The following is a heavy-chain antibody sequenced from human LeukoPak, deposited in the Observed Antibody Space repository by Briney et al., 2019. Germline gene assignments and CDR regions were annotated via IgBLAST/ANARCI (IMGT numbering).Heavy chain of an antibody. CDR1: GFTFSSYW. D-gene: IGHD6-19*01. CDR2: IKQDGSEK. V-gene: IGHV3-7*01. J-gene: IGHJ3*02. CDR3: ARNSMVAGTGAFDI. Sequence: GGSLRLSCAASGFTFSSYWMNWARQAPGKGLEWVANIKQDGSEKYYVDSVKGRFTISRDNAKNTLYLQMNSLRAEDTAVYYCARNSMVAGTGAFDIWGQGTMVTVSS.